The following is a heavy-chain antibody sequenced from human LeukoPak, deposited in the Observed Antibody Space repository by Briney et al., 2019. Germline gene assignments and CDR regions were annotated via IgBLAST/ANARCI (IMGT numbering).Heavy chain of an antibody. CDR1: GFTFSSYS. CDR2: ISSSSSYI. J-gene: IGHJ6*02. Sequence: GGSLRLSCAASGFTFSSYSMNWVRQAPGKGLEWVSSISSSSSYIYYADSVKGRFTISRDNAKNSLYLQMNSLRAEDTAVYYCARMQQLTTYYYYYGMDVWGQGTTVTVSS. D-gene: IGHD6-13*01. CDR3: ARMQQLTTYYYYYGMDV. V-gene: IGHV3-21*01.